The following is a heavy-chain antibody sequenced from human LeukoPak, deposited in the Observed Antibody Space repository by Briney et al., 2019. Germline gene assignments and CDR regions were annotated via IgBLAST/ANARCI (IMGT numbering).Heavy chain of an antibody. CDR1: GGTFICYA. J-gene: IGHJ4*02. V-gene: IGHV1-69*04. CDR2: IITILGIA. D-gene: IGHD5-18*01. CDR3: ARDLPDTTMVSGY. Sequence: SVTVTCKASGGTFICYAISWVRQPPGQGLEWMGRIITILGIANYAQMSQGRVTITADKSTSTAYMKLSSLRSKDTAVYYCARDLPDTTMVSGYWGEGTLVTVSS.